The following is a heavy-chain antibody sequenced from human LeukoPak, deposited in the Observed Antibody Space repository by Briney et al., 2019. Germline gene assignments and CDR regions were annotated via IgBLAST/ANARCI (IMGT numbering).Heavy chain of an antibody. CDR2: IIPIFGTA. D-gene: IGHD3-10*01. CDR1: GGTFSSYA. J-gene: IGHJ6*02. CDR3: ARKIYGGSGMDV. V-gene: IGHV1-69*13. Sequence: SVKVSCKASGGTFSSYAISWVRQAPGQGLEWMGGIIPIFGTANYAQKFQGRVTITADESTSTAYMELSSLRSEDTAVYYCARKIYGGSGMDVWGQGTTVTVSS.